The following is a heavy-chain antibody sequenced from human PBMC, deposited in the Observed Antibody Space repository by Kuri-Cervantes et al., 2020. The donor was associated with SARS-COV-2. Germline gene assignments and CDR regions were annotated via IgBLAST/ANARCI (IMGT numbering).Heavy chain of an antibody. CDR2: INHSGST. D-gene: IGHD3-3*01. V-gene: IGHV4-4*02. CDR1: GGSISSSNW. Sequence: SETLSLTCAVSGGSISSSNWWSWVRQPPGKGLEWIGEINHSGSTNYNPSLKSRVTISVDTSKNQFSLKLSSVTAADTAVYYCARQMMSSITIFGVVITRNWFDPWGQGTLVTVSS. J-gene: IGHJ5*02. CDR3: ARQMMSSITIFGVVITRNWFDP.